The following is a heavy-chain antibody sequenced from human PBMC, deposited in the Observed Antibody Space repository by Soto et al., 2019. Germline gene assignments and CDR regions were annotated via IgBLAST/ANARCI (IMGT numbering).Heavy chain of an antibody. J-gene: IGHJ6*02. D-gene: IGHD3-3*01. CDR1: GGSVSSSSYY. CDR2: ISHSGST. CDR3: GRNYDFWSGYYPTQNYYGVDV. V-gene: IGHV4-61*01. Sequence: PSETLSLTCTVSGGSVSSSSYYWSWIRQPPGKGLEWIGPISHSGSTNSNPSLKSRVTISVDTSKNQFSLKLSSVTAADTAVYYCGRNYDFWSGYYPTQNYYGVDVWGQGTTVTVSS.